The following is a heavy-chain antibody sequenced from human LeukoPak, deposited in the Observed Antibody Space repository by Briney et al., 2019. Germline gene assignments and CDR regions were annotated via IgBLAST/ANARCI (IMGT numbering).Heavy chain of an antibody. CDR1: GFTFSSYS. J-gene: IGHJ4*02. V-gene: IGHV3-21*01. D-gene: IGHD3-22*01. Sequence: GGSLRLSCAASGFTFSSYSMNWVRQARGKGLEWVSSISSSSSYIYYADSVKGRFTISRDNAKNSLYLQMNSLRAEDTAVYYCASNSYYYESGMVFDYWGQGTLVTVSS. CDR3: ASNSYYYESGMVFDY. CDR2: ISSSSSYI.